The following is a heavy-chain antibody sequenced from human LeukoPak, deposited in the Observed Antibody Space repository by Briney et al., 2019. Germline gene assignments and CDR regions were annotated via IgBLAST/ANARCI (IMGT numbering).Heavy chain of an antibody. CDR3: AKEGTYYYDSSDSTRFDY. CDR1: GFTFDDYA. D-gene: IGHD3-22*01. Sequence: PGGSLRLSCVVSGFTFDDYAMHWVRQGPGKGLERVSGISWNGGSVDYADSVKGRFTISRDNAKNSLYLQMNSLSSDDTAFYYCAKEGTYYYDSSDSTRFDYWGQGTLVTVSS. CDR2: ISWNGGSV. V-gene: IGHV3-9*01. J-gene: IGHJ4*02.